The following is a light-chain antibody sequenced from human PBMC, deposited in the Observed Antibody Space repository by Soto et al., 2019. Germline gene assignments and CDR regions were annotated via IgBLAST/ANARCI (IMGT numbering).Light chain of an antibody. Sequence: EIMMTQSPATLSVSPGERATLSCRASQSVSSSLAWYQQKPGQAPRLLIYGASTRATGIPARFSGSGSGTEFTLTISSLQSEDFAVYYCQQYNNWPAWTFGQGTKVDI. CDR2: GAS. J-gene: IGKJ1*01. CDR1: QSVSSS. V-gene: IGKV3-15*01. CDR3: QQYNNWPAWT.